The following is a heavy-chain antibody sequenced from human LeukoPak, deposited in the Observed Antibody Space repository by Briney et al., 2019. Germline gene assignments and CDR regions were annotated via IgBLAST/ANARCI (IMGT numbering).Heavy chain of an antibody. CDR2: VSGVALTT. V-gene: IGHV3-23*01. J-gene: IGHJ4*02. Sequence: PGGSLRLACAGARFTFSNYSMRWVRQAPGKGRDWVSSVSGVALTTYYADSVKGRFTISRDDSKNTLYLEMNRLRVDDTVVYYCVKDHGLWGQGTLVTVSS. CDR3: VKDHGL. CDR1: RFTFSNYS. D-gene: IGHD2-8*01.